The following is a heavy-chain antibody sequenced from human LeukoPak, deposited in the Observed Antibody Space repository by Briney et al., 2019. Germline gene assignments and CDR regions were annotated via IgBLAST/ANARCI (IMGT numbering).Heavy chain of an antibody. CDR3: ARVSIAAALNWFDP. Sequence: SVKVSCKASGGTFSSYAISWVRQAPGQGLEWMGRIIPIFGTANYAQKFQGRVTITTDESTGTAYMELSSLRSEDTAVYYCARVSIAAALNWFDPWGQGTLVTVSS. V-gene: IGHV1-69*05. CDR1: GGTFSSYA. J-gene: IGHJ5*02. D-gene: IGHD6-13*01. CDR2: IIPIFGTA.